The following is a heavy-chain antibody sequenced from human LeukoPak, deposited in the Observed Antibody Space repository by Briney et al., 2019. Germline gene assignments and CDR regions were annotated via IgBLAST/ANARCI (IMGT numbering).Heavy chain of an antibody. CDR3: AKGILFFDY. J-gene: IGHJ4*02. CDR1: GLTFDVYA. V-gene: IGHV3-23*01. D-gene: IGHD1-14*01. Sequence: PGGSLRLSCAASGLTFDVYAAHWVRQAPGKGLEWVSAISGSGGSTYYADSVKGRFTISRDNSKNTLYLQMNSLRAEDTAVYYCAKGILFFDYWGQGTLVTVSS. CDR2: ISGSGGST.